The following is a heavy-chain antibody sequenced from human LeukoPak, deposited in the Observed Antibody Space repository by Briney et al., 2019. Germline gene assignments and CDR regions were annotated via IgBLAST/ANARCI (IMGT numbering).Heavy chain of an antibody. CDR1: GGSINNNY. J-gene: IGHJ4*02. V-gene: IGHV4-59*01. CDR2: IYYNGNT. Sequence: KTSGTLSLTCTVSGGSINNNYWSWFRQTPGKGLEWIGYIYYNGNTNYNTSLESRVTISVDTSKNQIHLRLSSVTAADTAVYYCARGGWSQDYWGQGTLVTVSS. CDR3: ARGGWSQDY. D-gene: IGHD6-19*01.